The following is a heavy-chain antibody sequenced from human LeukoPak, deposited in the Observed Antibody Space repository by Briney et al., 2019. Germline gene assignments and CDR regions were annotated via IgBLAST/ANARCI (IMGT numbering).Heavy chain of an antibody. Sequence: PGGSLRLSCAASGFTFSKYWMSWVRQAPGKGLEWVANIKQDGSGKYYVDSVKGRFTVSRDNAKNSLYLQMNNLTAEDTALYYCARDRGGSDWGQGTLVTVSS. J-gene: IGHJ4*02. CDR1: GFTFSKYW. V-gene: IGHV3-7*01. D-gene: IGHD1-26*01. CDR2: IKQDGSGK. CDR3: ARDRGGSD.